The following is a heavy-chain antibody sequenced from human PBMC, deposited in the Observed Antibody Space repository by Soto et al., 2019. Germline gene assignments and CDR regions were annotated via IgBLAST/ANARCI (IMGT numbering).Heavy chain of an antibody. V-gene: IGHV4-4*02. D-gene: IGHD1-26*01. CDR3: ARGGYYFYMDV. Sequence: QVQLQESGPGLVKPSGTLSLTCAVSGGSVTISNSWSWVRETPGKGLEWIGQIHHSGSTNYYPSLTSRVTISVDKSKNQFSLEMKSVTAADTAVYYCARGGYYFYMDVWGKGTTVTVSS. CDR1: GGSVTISNS. J-gene: IGHJ6*03. CDR2: IHHSGST.